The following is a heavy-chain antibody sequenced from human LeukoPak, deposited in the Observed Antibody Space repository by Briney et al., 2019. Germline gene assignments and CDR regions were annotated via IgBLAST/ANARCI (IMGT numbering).Heavy chain of an antibody. CDR1: GGSINSYY. CDR2: IYYSGST. J-gene: IGHJ4*02. D-gene: IGHD2-15*01. CDR3: ARNRYCSGGSCFYYFDY. V-gene: IGHV4-59*08. Sequence: SETLSLTCTVSGGSINSYYWSWIRQPPGKGLEWIGYIYYSGSTNYNPSLKSRVTISVDTSKNQFSLKLSSVTAADTAVYYCARNRYCSGGSCFYYFDYWGQGTLVTVSS.